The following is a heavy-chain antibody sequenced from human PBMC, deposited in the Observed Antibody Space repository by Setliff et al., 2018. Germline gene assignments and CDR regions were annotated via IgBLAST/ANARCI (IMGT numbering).Heavy chain of an antibody. V-gene: IGHV1-2*06. J-gene: IGHJ4*02. Sequence: ASVKVSCKASGYTFTTYTMNWVRQAPGQGLEWMGRINPNTGDTNYGQKFQGRVTMTRDTSITTVYMDLGSLRSDDTAVYYCARDFNGLALGYWGQGTLVTVSS. CDR2: INPNTGDT. CDR3: ARDFNGLALGY. D-gene: IGHD2-8*01. CDR1: GYTFTTYT.